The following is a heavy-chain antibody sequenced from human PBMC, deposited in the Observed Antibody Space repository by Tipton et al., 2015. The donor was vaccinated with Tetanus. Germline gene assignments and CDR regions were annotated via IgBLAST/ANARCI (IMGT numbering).Heavy chain of an antibody. Sequence: SLRLSCAASGFTFGSHGMHWVRQAPGKGLEWVALVSDDGSAKYYADSVRGRFTISRDTSKNTLYLQMNSLRPEDTAVYYCARDPHTIRTGNHRGFDYWGQGTKVTVSS. CDR3: ARDPHTIRTGNHRGFDY. D-gene: IGHD3-10*01. CDR2: VSDDGSAK. V-gene: IGHV3-30*03. J-gene: IGHJ4*02. CDR1: GFTFGSHG.